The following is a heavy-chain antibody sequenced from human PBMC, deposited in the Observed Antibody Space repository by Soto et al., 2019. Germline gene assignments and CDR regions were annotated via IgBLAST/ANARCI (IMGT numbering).Heavy chain of an antibody. V-gene: IGHV1-8*01. J-gene: IGHJ4*02. Sequence: QVQLVQSGAEVKKPGASVKVSCKASGYTFTHYDINWVRQATGQGREWMGWMNPNSGNTGYAQKFLGRVTMPRNTSTSTAYMELRSLRSDDMAVYYCARTYYGDCDYWRQGALVTV. CDR3: ARTYYGDCDY. D-gene: IGHD4-17*01. CDR2: MNPNSGNT. CDR1: GYTFTHYD.